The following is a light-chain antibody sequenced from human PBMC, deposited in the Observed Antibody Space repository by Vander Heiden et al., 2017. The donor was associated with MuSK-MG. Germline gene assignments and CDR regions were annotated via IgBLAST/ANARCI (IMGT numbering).Light chain of an antibody. CDR2: EVT. J-gene: IGLJ1*01. Sequence: QSALTQPASLSGSPGQSNTISCTGTSSDVGRYNHVSWYQQHPGKAPKLMISEVTKRPAGVSNRFSGSKSGNTASLTISGLQAEDETDYYCCSYAGSSTFVFGTGTKVTVL. V-gene: IGLV2-23*02. CDR1: SSDVGRYNH. CDR3: CSYAGSSTFV.